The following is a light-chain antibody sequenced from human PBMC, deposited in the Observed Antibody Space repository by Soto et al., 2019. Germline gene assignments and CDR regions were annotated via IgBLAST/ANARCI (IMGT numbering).Light chain of an antibody. CDR1: QGISSA. CDR3: QHFNGYPRT. J-gene: IGKJ5*01. V-gene: IGKV1-13*02. CDR2: DAS. Sequence: AIQLTQSPSSLSASIGDRVTITCRASQGISSALAWYQQKPGKPPNLLIYDASTLESGVPSRFSGSGSGTDFTLTISSLQPEDFGPYYCQHFNGYPRTIGQGTRLDLK.